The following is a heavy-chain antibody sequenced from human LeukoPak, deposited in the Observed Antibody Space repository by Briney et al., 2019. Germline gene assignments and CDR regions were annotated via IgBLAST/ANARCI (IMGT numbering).Heavy chain of an antibody. CDR1: GGSFSGYY. V-gene: IGHV4-34*01. J-gene: IGHJ4*02. CDR2: INHSGST. Sequence: SETLSLTCAVYGGSFSGYYWSWIRQPPGKGLEWIGEINHSGSTNYNPSLKSRVTISVDTSKNQFSLKLSSVTAADTAVYYCARVSVFGVVIAGFDYWGQGTLVTVSS. CDR3: ARVSVFGVVIAGFDY. D-gene: IGHD3-3*01.